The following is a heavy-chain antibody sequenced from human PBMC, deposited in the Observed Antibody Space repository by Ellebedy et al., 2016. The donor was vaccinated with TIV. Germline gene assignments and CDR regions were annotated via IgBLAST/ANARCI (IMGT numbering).Heavy chain of an antibody. CDR2: INPSGGST. V-gene: IGHV1-46*03. CDR1: GYTFTSYY. CDR3: ARAGSGTTPYYYYMDV. Sequence: ASVKVSXKASGYTFTSYYMHWVRQAPGQGLEWMGIINPSGGSTSYAQKFQGRVTMTRDTSTSTVYMELSSLRSEDTAVYYCARAGSGTTPYYYYMDVWGKGTTVTVSS. J-gene: IGHJ6*03. D-gene: IGHD1-7*01.